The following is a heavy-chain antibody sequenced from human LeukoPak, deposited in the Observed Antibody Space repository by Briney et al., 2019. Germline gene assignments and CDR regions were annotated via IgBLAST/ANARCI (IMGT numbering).Heavy chain of an antibody. CDR2: INHSGST. V-gene: IGHV4-34*01. CDR1: GGSFSGYY. D-gene: IGHD6-6*01. CDR3: ARRPDYYYYYYMDV. Sequence: SETLSLTCAVYGGSFSGYYWSWIRQPPGKGLEWIGEINHSGSTNYNPSLKSRVTISVDTSKNQFSLKLSSVTAADTAVYYCARRPDYYYYYYMDVWGKGTTVTISS. J-gene: IGHJ6*03.